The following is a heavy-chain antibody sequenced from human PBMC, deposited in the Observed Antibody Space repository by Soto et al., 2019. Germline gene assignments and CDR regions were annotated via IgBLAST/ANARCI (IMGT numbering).Heavy chain of an antibody. CDR2: ISGSGGST. CDR1: GFTFSSYD. J-gene: IGHJ3*02. V-gene: IGHV3-23*01. D-gene: IGHD5-18*01. Sequence: EVQLLESGGGLVQPGGSLRLSCAASGFTFSSYDMSWVRQAPGKGLEWVSAISGSGGSTYYADSVKGRFTISRDTSKNTLYLQMNSLRAEDTAVYYCANHDIQLWLTVGAFDIWGQGTMFTVSS. CDR3: ANHDIQLWLTVGAFDI.